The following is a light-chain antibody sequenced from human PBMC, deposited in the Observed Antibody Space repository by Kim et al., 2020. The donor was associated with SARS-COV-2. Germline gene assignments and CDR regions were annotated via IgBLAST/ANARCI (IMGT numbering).Light chain of an antibody. CDR1: NIGSRA. V-gene: IGLV3-12*02. CDR2: SDT. CDR3: QVWDSSSDWV. J-gene: IGLJ3*02. Sequence: DTAKMGRTTGGGTNIGSRAVSWYQQRPGQDPVLVIYSDTNRPSGIPERFSGSNPGNTATLTNSRIEAGDEADYYCQVWDSSSDWVFGGGTQLTVL.